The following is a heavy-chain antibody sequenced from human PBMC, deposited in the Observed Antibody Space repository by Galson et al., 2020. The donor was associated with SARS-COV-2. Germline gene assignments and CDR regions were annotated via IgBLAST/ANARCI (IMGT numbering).Heavy chain of an antibody. J-gene: IGHJ4*02. Sequence: TGGSLRLSCAASGFIFSAYYMSWVRQPPGKGLEWVSCISSSGASYYSDSVKGRFTISRDISKNTLYLQMNTLRVEDTAIYYCVKDHSGSHYRHDYWGQGTLVTVSS. CDR1: GFIFSAYY. V-gene: IGHV3-23*01. CDR2: ISSSGAS. CDR3: VKDHSGSHYRHDY. D-gene: IGHD1-26*01.